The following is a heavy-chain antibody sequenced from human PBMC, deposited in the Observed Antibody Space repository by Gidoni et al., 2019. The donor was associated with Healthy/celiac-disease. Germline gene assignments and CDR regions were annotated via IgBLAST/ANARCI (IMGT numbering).Heavy chain of an antibody. D-gene: IGHD6-19*01. CDR3: ARDDGASSGLYILDWYFDL. Sequence: QVQLVESGGGVVQPGRSLRVSCAASGFTFSGYAMPWVRQAPGKGLEWVAVISYDGSNKYYASSVKGRFTISRDNSKNTLYLQMNSLRAEDTAVYYCARDDGASSGLYILDWYFDLWGRGTLVTVSS. V-gene: IGHV3-30-3*01. J-gene: IGHJ2*01. CDR2: ISYDGSNK. CDR1: GFTFSGYA.